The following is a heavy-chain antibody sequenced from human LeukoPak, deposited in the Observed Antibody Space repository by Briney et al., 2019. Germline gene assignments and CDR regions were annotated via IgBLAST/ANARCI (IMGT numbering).Heavy chain of an antibody. D-gene: IGHD3-22*01. J-gene: IGHJ4*02. Sequence: GGSLRLSCAASGFTVSSNYMSWVRQAPGKGLEWVSVIYSGGSTYYAGSVKGRFTISRDNSKNTLYLQMNSLRAEDTAVYYCAREGSGYDSSGYSYDYWGQGTLVTVSS. V-gene: IGHV3-53*01. CDR2: IYSGGST. CDR3: AREGSGYDSSGYSYDY. CDR1: GFTVSSNY.